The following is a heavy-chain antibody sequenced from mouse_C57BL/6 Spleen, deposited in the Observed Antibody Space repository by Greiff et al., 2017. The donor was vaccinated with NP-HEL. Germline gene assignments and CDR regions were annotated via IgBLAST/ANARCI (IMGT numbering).Heavy chain of an antibody. V-gene: IGHV1-62-2*01. Sequence: VQVVESGAELVKPGASVKLSCKASGYTFTEYTIHWVKQRSGQGLEWIGWFYPGSGSIKYNEKFKDKATLTADKSSSTVYMELSRLTSEDSAVYFCARHEGVTTVVATGYFDYWGQGTTLTVSS. CDR2: FYPGSGSI. CDR3: ARHEGVTTVVATGYFDY. CDR1: GYTFTEYT. J-gene: IGHJ2*01. D-gene: IGHD1-1*01.